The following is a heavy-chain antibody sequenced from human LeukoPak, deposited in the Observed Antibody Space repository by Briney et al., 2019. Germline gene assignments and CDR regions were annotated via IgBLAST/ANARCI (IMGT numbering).Heavy chain of an antibody. CDR1: GYTFTSYG. V-gene: IGHV1-18*01. CDR2: ISAYNGNT. Sequence: ASVKVSCKASGYTFTSYGISWVRQAPGQGLEWMGWISAYNGNTNYAQKLQGRVTMTTDTSTSTAYMELRSLRSGDTAVYYCARAPLVGGCSSTSCPLFDYWGQGTLVTVSP. J-gene: IGHJ4*02. CDR3: ARAPLVGGCSSTSCPLFDY. D-gene: IGHD2-2*01.